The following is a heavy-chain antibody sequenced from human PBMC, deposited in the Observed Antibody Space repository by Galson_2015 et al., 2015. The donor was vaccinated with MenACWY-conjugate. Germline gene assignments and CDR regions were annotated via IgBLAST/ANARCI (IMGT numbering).Heavy chain of an antibody. J-gene: IGHJ4*02. V-gene: IGHV3-7*03. D-gene: IGHD1-26*01. CDR3: AGVLGATGQGR. CDR1: GFTFSNYW. Sequence: SLRLSCAASGFTFSNYWMTWVRQAPGKGLEWLTKIKEDGTDKYYVDSVRGRFTISRDNSKNTLYLQVNSLRADDTAIYYCAGVLGATGQGRWGQGTLVTVSS. CDR2: IKEDGTDK.